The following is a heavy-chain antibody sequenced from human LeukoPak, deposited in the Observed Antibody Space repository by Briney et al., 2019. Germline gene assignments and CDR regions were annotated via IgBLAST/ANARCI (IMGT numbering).Heavy chain of an antibody. D-gene: IGHD6-19*01. CDR1: GFTFSDYY. J-gene: IGHJ4*02. CDR3: ARTDRVAGRRGYLDY. Sequence: PGGSLRLSCAASGFTFSDYYMSWIRQAPGKGLEWVSYISSSSSTIYYADSVKGRFTISRDNAKSSLYLQMNSLRAEDTAVYYCARTDRVAGRRGYLDYWGQGTLVTVSS. V-gene: IGHV3-11*04. CDR2: ISSSSSTI.